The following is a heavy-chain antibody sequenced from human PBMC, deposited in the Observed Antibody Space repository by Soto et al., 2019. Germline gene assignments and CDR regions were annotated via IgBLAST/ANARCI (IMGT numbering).Heavy chain of an antibody. Sequence: EVQLLESGGGLVQPGGSLRLSCAASGFTFSSYAMSWVRQAPGTGLEWVSAISGSGGSTYYADSGKGRFTISRDNSKNMMALQMNSMIAEDTAVYYCAKDHPPYYYDSSGYPSSDYGMAVWGQGTTVTVSS. J-gene: IGHJ6*02. D-gene: IGHD3-22*01. CDR1: GFTFSSYA. CDR3: AKDHPPYYYDSSGYPSSDYGMAV. CDR2: ISGSGGST. V-gene: IGHV3-23*01.